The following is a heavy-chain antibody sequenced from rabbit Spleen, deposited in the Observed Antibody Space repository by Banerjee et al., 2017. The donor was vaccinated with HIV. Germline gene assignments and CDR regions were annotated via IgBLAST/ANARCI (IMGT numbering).Heavy chain of an antibody. D-gene: IGHD2-1*01. Sequence: QEQLVESGGGLVQPGGSLKLSCKGSGFDFSDYGVSWVRQAPGKGLEWIGYIDPIFGSTYYANWVNGRFTISRHNAQNTLYLQLDSLTAADTATYFCLRDRANIGGDYGPYYFDLWGPGPLVTVS. V-gene: IGHV1S47*01. J-gene: IGHJ4*01. CDR2: IDPIFGST. CDR3: LRDRANIGGDYGPYYFDL. CDR1: GFDFSDYG.